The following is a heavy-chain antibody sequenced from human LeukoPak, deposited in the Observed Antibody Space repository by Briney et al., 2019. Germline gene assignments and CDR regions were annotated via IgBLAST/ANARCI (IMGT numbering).Heavy chain of an antibody. CDR3: ATRGSRGY. CDR1: GFTFSSYS. Sequence: PGGSLRLSCAASGFTFSSYSMNWVRQAPGKGLEWVSYISSSSSTIYYADSVKGRFTISRDNARNSLYLQMDSLRAEDTAVYYCATRGSRGYWGQGTLVTVSS. V-gene: IGHV3-48*04. D-gene: IGHD3-10*01. J-gene: IGHJ4*02. CDR2: ISSSSSTI.